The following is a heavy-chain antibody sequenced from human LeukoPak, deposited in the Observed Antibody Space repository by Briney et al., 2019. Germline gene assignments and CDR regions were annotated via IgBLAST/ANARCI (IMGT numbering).Heavy chain of an antibody. V-gene: IGHV3-23*01. D-gene: IGHD3-22*01. Sequence: PGGSLRLSCAASGFTFSSYAMSWVRQSPGKGLEWVSVISGGGGNTYAAESVKGRCTISRDNSKKTLYLQMNSLRAEDTAVYYCAKGMSATSGYLELEYWGQGTLVIVSS. CDR3: AKGMSATSGYLELEY. CDR2: ISGGGGNT. J-gene: IGHJ4*02. CDR1: GFTFSSYA.